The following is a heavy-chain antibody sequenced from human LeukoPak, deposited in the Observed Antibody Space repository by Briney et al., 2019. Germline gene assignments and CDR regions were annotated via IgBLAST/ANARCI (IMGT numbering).Heavy chain of an antibody. CDR2: IYSSGRN. J-gene: IGHJ4*02. D-gene: IGHD2-15*01. CDR1: GGSISNYY. CDR3: ARHGSSRSPLNY. V-gene: IGHV4-59*08. Sequence: NASETLSLICTVSGGSISNYYWRWIRQPPGKGLEWLVYIYSSGRNNYHPSLESRVSISVDTSKNQFSLKLSSVTAADTALYYCARHGSSRSPLNYWGQGTLVTVSS.